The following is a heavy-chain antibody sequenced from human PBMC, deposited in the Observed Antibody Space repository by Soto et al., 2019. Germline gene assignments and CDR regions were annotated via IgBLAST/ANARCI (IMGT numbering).Heavy chain of an antibody. D-gene: IGHD3-9*01. CDR1: GGSISSYY. V-gene: IGHV4-59*08. CDR2: VYYTGST. Sequence: SETLSLTCTVSGGSISSYYWSWIRQPPGKGLEWIGYVYYTGSTSYNPSLKRRVTFSADSSRGQFSLRLNSVTAADTAVYYCARTVLGPDLLADSFVDYYYYMDVWGQGTTVTVSS. CDR3: ARTVLGPDLLADSFVDYYYYMDV. J-gene: IGHJ6*03.